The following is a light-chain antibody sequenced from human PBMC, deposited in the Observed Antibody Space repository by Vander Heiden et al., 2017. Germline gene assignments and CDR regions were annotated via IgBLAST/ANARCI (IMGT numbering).Light chain of an antibody. CDR2: RAS. CDR3: QHHHA. V-gene: IGKV1-5*03. Sequence: DIQMTPSPSTLSASVADRVTMSCRDSQSFGGWKAWYQQKRGRASKLLIYRASTLETGVPSRFSGGVSGTEFTLTISSLEPDDIATYYCQHHHAFGPGT. J-gene: IGKJ2*01. CDR1: QSFGGW.